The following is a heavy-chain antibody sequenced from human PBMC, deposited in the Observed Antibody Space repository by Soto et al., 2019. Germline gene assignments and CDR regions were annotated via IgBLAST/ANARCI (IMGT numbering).Heavy chain of an antibody. CDR1: GFSFSSYS. CDR3: ARGSPALYYYDIDPP. Sequence: GGSLRLACAASGFSFSSYSMNWVRQAPGKGLEWVSSISSSSTAIFYGDSVKGRFTISRDNSKNTLYLQMNSLRAEDTAVYYCARGSPALYYYDIDPPWGQGTLVTVSS. V-gene: IGHV3-21*01. D-gene: IGHD3-22*01. J-gene: IGHJ5*02. CDR2: ISSSSTAI.